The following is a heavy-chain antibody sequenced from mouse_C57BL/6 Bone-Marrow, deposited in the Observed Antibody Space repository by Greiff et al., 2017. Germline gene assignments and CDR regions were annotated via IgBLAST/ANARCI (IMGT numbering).Heavy chain of an antibody. D-gene: IGHD3-2*02. CDR3: ARRYSSGYFDY. J-gene: IGHJ2*01. V-gene: IGHV5-15*01. CDR1: GFTFSDYG. CDR2: ISNLAYSI. Sequence: EVMLQESGGGLVQPGGSLKLSCAASGFTFSDYGMAWVRQAPRKGPEWVAFISNLAYSIYYADTVTGRFTISRENAKNTLYLEMSSLRSEDTAMYYCARRYSSGYFDYWGQGTTLTVSS.